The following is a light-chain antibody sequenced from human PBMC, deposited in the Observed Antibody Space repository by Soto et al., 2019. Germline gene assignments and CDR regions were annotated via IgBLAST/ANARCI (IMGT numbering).Light chain of an antibody. CDR3: QQYSSDYT. Sequence: DIQMTQSPSTLSASVGDRVTITCRASQNIFSWLAWYQQKPGKAPKLLIYKASSLESGVPSRFSGSGSGTEFTLNISSLQPDDFATYYCQQYSSDYTFGQGTKLEIK. CDR1: QNIFSW. J-gene: IGKJ2*01. CDR2: KAS. V-gene: IGKV1-5*03.